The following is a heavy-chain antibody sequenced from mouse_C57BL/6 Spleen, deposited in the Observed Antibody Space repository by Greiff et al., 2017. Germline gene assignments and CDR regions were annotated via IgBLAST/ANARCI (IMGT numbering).Heavy chain of an antibody. CDR3: AGATVVAGGGPFDY. CDR2: IDPNSGGT. Sequence: QVQLQQSGAELVKPGASVKLSCKASGYTFTSYWMHWVKQRPGRGLEWIGRIDPNSGGTKYNEKFKSKATLTVDKPSSTAYMQLSSLTSEDSAVYYCAGATVVAGGGPFDYWGQGTTLTVSS. J-gene: IGHJ2*01. V-gene: IGHV1-72*01. CDR1: GYTFTSYW. D-gene: IGHD1-1*01.